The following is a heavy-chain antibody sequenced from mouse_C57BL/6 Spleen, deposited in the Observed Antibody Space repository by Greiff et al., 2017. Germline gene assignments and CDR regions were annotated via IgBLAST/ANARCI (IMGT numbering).Heavy chain of an antibody. Sequence: VQLQQSGPELVKPGASVKISCKASGYSFTGYYMNWVKQSPEKSLEWIGAINPSTGGTTYNQKFKAKATVTVVKSSSTAYMQLKSLTSEDSAVYNCERSGLYYDYDEGFAYWGQGTLVTVSA. D-gene: IGHD2-4*01. V-gene: IGHV1-42*01. J-gene: IGHJ3*01. CDR2: INPSTGGT. CDR3: ERSGLYYDYDEGFAY. CDR1: GYSFTGYY.